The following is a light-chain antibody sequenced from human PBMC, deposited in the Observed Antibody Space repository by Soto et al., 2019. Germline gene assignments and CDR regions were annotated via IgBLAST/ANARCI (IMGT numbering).Light chain of an antibody. CDR2: AAS. CDR1: KGIDIW. J-gene: IGKJ4*01. V-gene: IGKV1-12*01. Sequence: DIQMTQSQSSVSASVGDRVTITCRASKGIDIWLAWYQQKPGKAPKLLIYAASSLQSGVPSRFSGSGSGTDFTLTISSLQPEDFATYYCQQADSFPLTFGGGTKVEIK. CDR3: QQADSFPLT.